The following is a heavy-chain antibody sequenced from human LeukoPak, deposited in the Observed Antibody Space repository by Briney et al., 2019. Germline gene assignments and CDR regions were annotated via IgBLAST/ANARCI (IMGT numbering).Heavy chain of an antibody. CDR3: TTDFSHFDFSSGFNSY. CDR2: IKANIDGGST. D-gene: IGHD3-3*01. CDR1: GFSFTTAW. J-gene: IGHJ4*02. V-gene: IGHV3-15*01. Sequence: GGSLRLYCAASGFSFTTAWMVWVRQAPGKGLEWVGRIKANIDGGSTDFAAPVKGRFTISRDDSTNTLYLQMNSLKTDDTAVYYCTTDFSHFDFSSGFNSYWGQGSLVTVSS.